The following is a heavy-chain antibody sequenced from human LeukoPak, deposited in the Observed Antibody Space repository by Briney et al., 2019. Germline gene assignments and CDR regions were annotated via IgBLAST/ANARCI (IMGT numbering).Heavy chain of an antibody. V-gene: IGHV3-66*01. Sequence: GALRLSCAASGFTVSSNYMSWVRQAPGKGLEWVSVIYSGGSTYYADSVKGRFTISRDNSKNSLYLQMNSLRAEDTAVYYCARAPYGSGSYSGSWYYYYYMDVWGKGTTVTISS. CDR1: GFTVSSNY. J-gene: IGHJ6*03. CDR3: ARAPYGSGSYSGSWYYYYYMDV. D-gene: IGHD3-10*01. CDR2: IYSGGST.